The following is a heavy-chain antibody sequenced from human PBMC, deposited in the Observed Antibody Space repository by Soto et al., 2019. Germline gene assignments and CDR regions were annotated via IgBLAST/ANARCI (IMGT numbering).Heavy chain of an antibody. CDR2: INHSEST. CDR1: GGSFSGYY. J-gene: IGHJ4*02. Sequence: SETLSLTCAVYGGSFSGYYCSWIRQPPGKGLEWIGEINHSESTNYNPSLKSRVTISVDTSKNQFSLKLSSVTAADPAVYYCAIGYLRGVIIQQKTQTYYFDYWGQGTLVTVSS. CDR3: AIGYLRGVIIQQKTQTYYFDY. V-gene: IGHV4-34*01. D-gene: IGHD3-10*01.